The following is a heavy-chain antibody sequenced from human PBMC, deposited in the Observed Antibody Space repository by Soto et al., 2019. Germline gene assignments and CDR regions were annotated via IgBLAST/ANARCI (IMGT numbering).Heavy chain of an antibody. D-gene: IGHD2-8*01. CDR2: IYYSGST. CDR3: ARVSTGCIDY. CDR1: GGSISSYY. V-gene: IGHV4-59*01. Sequence: PSETLSLTCTVSGGSISSYYWSWIRQPPGKGLEWIGYIYYSGSTNYNPSLKSRVTISVDTSKNQFSLKLSSVTAADTAVYYCARVSTGCIDYWGQGTLVTVSS. J-gene: IGHJ4*02.